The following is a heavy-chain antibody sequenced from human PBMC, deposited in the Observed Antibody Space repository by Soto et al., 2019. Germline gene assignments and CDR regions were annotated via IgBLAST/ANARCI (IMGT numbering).Heavy chain of an antibody. Sequence: GGSLRLSCTASGFKFSDSWMTWVRQAPGKGLEWVARIKPDESEKKYADSVKGRFTISRDNAKNSMYLQMDSLRGEDTAVYYCVRGGSNYASWGQGTLVTVSS. CDR1: GFKFSDSW. CDR2: IKPDESEK. J-gene: IGHJ5*02. V-gene: IGHV3-7*02. D-gene: IGHD4-4*01. CDR3: VRGGSNYAS.